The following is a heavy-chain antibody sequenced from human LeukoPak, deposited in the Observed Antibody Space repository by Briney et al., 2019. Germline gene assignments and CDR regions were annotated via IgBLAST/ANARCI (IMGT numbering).Heavy chain of an antibody. D-gene: IGHD6-13*01. Sequence: RGESLKISCKGSGYSFTSYWIGWVRQMPGKGLEWMGIIYPGDSDTSYSPSFQGQVTISADKSISTAYLQWSSLKASDTAMYYCTIKYDSSWYSPFDYWGQGTLVTVSS. CDR1: GYSFTSYW. CDR3: TIKYDSSWYSPFDY. J-gene: IGHJ4*02. V-gene: IGHV5-51*01. CDR2: IYPGDSDT.